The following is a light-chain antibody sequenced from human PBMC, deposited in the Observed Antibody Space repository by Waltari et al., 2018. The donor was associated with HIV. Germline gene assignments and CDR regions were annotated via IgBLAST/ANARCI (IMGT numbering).Light chain of an antibody. CDR3: AAWDDSLNGRV. J-gene: IGLJ1*01. V-gene: IGLV1-44*01. CDR1: SSNIGSNT. Sequence: QSVLTQPPSASGTPGQRVTISCSGSSSNIGSNTVNWYQQLPGTAPKLLIYSNNQRPSGVPDRCSGSKSGTSASLAISGLQSEDEADYYCAAWDDSLNGRVFGTGTKVTVL. CDR2: SNN.